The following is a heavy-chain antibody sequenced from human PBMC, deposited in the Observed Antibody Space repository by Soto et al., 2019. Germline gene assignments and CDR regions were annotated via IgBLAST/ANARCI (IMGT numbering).Heavy chain of an antibody. V-gene: IGHV4-31*03. D-gene: IGHD1-7*01. CDR3: ARDNYAGMIDF. CDR1: GGSIRNGGHY. CDR2: IFFSGNT. J-gene: IGHJ4*02. Sequence: SETLSLTCTVSGGSIRNGGHYWTWIRQHPGKGLEWIGRIFFSGNTHYNPALKSRLTFSLDTAKNQFSLKLTSVTAADTAIYYCARDNYAGMIDFWAPRTPVTVSS.